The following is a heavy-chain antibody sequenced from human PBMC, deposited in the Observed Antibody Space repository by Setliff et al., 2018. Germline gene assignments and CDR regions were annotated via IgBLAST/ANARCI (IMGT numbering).Heavy chain of an antibody. V-gene: IGHV4-61*09. CDR2: IYTSWST. J-gene: IGHJ4*02. D-gene: IGHD5-12*01. CDR1: DDSISSRRYY. CDR3: ARGGTFRYFDY. Sequence: PSETLSLTCSVSDDSISSRRYYWGWFRQPAGEELEWVGQIYTSWSTNYNPSLKSRVTISLDTSKNQFSLSLTSVTAADTAVYYCARGGTFRYFDYWGQGTPVTVSS.